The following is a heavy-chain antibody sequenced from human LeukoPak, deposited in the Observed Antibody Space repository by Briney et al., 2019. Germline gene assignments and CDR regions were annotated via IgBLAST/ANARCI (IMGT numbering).Heavy chain of an antibody. V-gene: IGHV4-31*03. CDR1: GDSITSGAHY. D-gene: IGHD6-25*01. CDR3: ARVNPAGTLFDS. Sequence: SETVSLTCTVSGDSITSGAHYWSWIRQHPGKGLEWIAYIYFSGSPYYNPSLKSRLTISIDTSRNQFSLNVRSVTAADTAVYFCARVNPAGTLFDSWGQGTLVTVSS. CDR2: IYFSGSP. J-gene: IGHJ4*02.